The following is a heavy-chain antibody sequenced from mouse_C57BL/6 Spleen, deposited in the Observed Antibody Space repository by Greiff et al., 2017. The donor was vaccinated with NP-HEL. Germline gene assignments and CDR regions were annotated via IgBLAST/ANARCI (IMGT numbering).Heavy chain of an antibody. J-gene: IGHJ1*03. Sequence: QVQLQQSGPELVKPGASVKISCKASGYAFSSSWMNWVKQRPGKGLEWIGRIYPGDGDTNYNGKFKGKATLTADKSSSTAYMQLSSLTSEDSAVYFCARRDYGSSYHWYFDVWGTGTTVTVSS. CDR2: IYPGDGDT. D-gene: IGHD1-1*01. CDR1: GYAFSSSW. V-gene: IGHV1-82*01. CDR3: ARRDYGSSYHWYFDV.